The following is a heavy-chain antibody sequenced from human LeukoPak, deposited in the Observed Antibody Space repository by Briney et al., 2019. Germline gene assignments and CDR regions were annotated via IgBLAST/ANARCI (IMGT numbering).Heavy chain of an antibody. Sequence: PGGSLRLSCAASGFTFSSYWMNWARQAPGKGLEWVASINHNGNVNYYVDSVKGRFTISRDNAKNSLYLQMSNLRAEDTAVYFCAKDSLYDILTGYYKGWGQGTLVTVSS. J-gene: IGHJ4*02. V-gene: IGHV3-7*03. CDR1: GFTFSSYW. CDR3: AKDSLYDILTGYYKG. D-gene: IGHD3-9*01. CDR2: INHNGNVN.